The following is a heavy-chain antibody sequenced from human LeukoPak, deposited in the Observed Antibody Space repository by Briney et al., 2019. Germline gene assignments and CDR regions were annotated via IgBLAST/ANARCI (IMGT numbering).Heavy chain of an antibody. CDR2: IKQDGSEK. CDR3: AIAAHRRGFFEWLLSTDAFDI. CDR1: GFTFSSYW. Sequence: PGGSLRLSCAASGFTFSSYWMSWVRQAPGKGLEWVANIKQDGSEKYYVDSVKGRFTISRDNAKNSLYLQMNSLRAEDTAVYYCAIAAHRRGFFEWLLSTDAFDIWGQGTMVTVSS. J-gene: IGHJ3*02. D-gene: IGHD3-3*01. V-gene: IGHV3-7*01.